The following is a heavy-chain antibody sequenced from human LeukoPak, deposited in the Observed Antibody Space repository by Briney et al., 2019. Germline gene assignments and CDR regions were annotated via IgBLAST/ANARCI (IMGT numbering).Heavy chain of an antibody. Sequence: GGSLRLSCAASGFTFSAYNMNWVRRTPGKGLEWVSSITTSSSYMFYADSVRGRFTISRDNAENSLYLQMNSLRDEDTAVYYCAREFWGKGGVDYWGQGTLVTVSS. J-gene: IGHJ4*02. CDR1: GFTFSAYN. V-gene: IGHV3-21*01. CDR2: ITTSSSYM. CDR3: AREFWGKGGVDY. D-gene: IGHD3-16*01.